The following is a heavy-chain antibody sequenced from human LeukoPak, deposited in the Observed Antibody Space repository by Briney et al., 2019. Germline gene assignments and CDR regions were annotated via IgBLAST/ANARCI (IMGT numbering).Heavy chain of an antibody. CDR1: GYSISSGYY. CDR3: ARLRGGTAEVDY. V-gene: IGHV4-38-2*01. CDR2: IYHSGSP. J-gene: IGHJ4*02. D-gene: IGHD3-10*01. Sequence: NTSETLSLTCAVSGYSISSGYYWGWIRQPQGKGLEWIGSIYHSGSPYYNPSLKSRVTISVDTSKNQFSLKLSSVTAADTAVYYCARLRGGTAEVDYWGQGTLVTVSS.